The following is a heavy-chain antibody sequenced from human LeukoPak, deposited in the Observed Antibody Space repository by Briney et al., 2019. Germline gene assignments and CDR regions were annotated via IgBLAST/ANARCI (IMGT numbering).Heavy chain of an antibody. D-gene: IGHD3-22*01. J-gene: IGHJ3*02. V-gene: IGHV1-69*01. CDR2: IIPLFGTA. CDR1: GGTFSSYA. Sequence: SVKVSCKASGGTFSSYAISWVRQAPGQGLEWMGGIIPLFGTANYAQKFQGRVTITADESTSTAYMELSSLTSEDTAVFYCAADGPADLFDGSEDPPRDAFEIWGQGTMVTVSS. CDR3: AADGPADLFDGSEDPPRDAFEI.